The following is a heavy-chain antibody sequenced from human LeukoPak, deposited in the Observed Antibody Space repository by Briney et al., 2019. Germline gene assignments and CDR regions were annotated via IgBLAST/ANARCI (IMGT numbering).Heavy chain of an antibody. J-gene: IGHJ4*02. CDR3: AKDKRQSRWCYFDY. D-gene: IGHD2-15*01. Sequence: GGSLRLSCAASGFTFSSYAMSWVRQAPGKGLEWVSVISGSGGSTYYADSVKGRFTISRDNSKNTLYLQMNSLRAEDTAVYYCAKDKRQSRWCYFDYWGQGTLVTVSS. V-gene: IGHV3-23*01. CDR1: GFTFSSYA. CDR2: ISGSGGST.